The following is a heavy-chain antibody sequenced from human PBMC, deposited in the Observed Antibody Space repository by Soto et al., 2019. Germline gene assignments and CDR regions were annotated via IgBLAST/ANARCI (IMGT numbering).Heavy chain of an antibody. CDR1: GFTFSSYA. J-gene: IGHJ4*02. CDR3: AKGLPYSGYDYYFDY. Sequence: EVQVLESGGGLVQPGGSLRLSCAASGFTFSSYAMSWVRQAPGKGLEWVSGMSATYDNIYYADSVKGRFTISRDNSKNTLLLQMNSLRAEDTAVYYCAKGLPYSGYDYYFDYWGQGTLVTVSS. V-gene: IGHV3-23*01. D-gene: IGHD5-12*01. CDR2: MSATYDNI.